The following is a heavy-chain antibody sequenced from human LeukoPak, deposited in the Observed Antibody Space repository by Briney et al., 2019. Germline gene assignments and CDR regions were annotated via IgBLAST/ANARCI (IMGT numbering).Heavy chain of an antibody. CDR3: ARERRAAGTRRYYYGMDV. D-gene: IGHD6-13*01. V-gene: IGHV1-8*01. CDR1: GYTFTSYD. Sequence: GASVKVSCEASGYTFTSYDINWVRQATGQGLEWMGWMNPNSGNTGYAQKFQGRVTMTRNTSISTAYMELSSLRSEDTAVYYCARERRAAGTRRYYYGMDVWGQGTTVTVSS. J-gene: IGHJ6*02. CDR2: MNPNSGNT.